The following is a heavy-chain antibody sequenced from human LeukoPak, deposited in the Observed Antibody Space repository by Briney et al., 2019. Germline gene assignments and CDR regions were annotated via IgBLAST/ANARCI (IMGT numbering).Heavy chain of an antibody. CDR2: IRSKACGGTT. CDR1: GFTFGDYV. V-gene: IGHV3-49*03. D-gene: IGHD3-10*01. Sequence: GGSLRLSCTASGFTFGDYVMSSFRQAPGKGLEWVGFIRSKACGGTTEYAASVKGRFTISRDDSKSIAYVQMNSLKSEDTAVYYCTSQKDYYGSGSYWTFDPWGQGTLVTVSS. CDR3: TSQKDYYGSGSYWTFDP. J-gene: IGHJ5*02.